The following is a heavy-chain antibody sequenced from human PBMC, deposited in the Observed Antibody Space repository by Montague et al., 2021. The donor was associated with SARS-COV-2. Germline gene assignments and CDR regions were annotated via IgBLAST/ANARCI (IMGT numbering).Heavy chain of an antibody. CDR3: ARHMSDCSKGICHTYYYYGWDV. CDR2: IYYTGRT. V-gene: IGHV4-59*08. D-gene: IGHD2-8*01. Sequence: SETLSLTCTLSGGSISRSYWSWIRQPPGKGLEWIGYIYYTGRTDXNPSLKSRVTISVDTSKNQLSLKLISVTAADTAVYFCARHMSDCSKGICHTYYYYGWDVWGQGTTVTVSS. J-gene: IGHJ6*02. CDR1: GGSISRSY.